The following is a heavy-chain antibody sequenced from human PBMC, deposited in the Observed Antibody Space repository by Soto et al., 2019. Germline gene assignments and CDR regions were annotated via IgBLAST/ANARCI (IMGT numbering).Heavy chain of an antibody. V-gene: IGHV3-53*01. J-gene: IGHJ4*02. CDR2: IYSGGST. CDR1: GFTVSSNY. CDR3: ARGFPSMAYYGEYYFDK. D-gene: IGHD3-10*01. Sequence: EVQMVESGGGLIQPGGSLRLSCAAFGFTVSSNYMTWVRQAPGKGLEWVSVIYSGGSTYYADSVKGRFTISRDNSRNTLYLQMTSLRAEDTAVYYCARGFPSMAYYGEYYFDKWGQGTLVTVSS.